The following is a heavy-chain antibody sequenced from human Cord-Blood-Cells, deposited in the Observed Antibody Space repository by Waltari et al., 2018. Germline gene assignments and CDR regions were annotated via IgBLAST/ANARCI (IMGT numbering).Heavy chain of an antibody. Sequence: QVQLQESGPGLVKPPQTLSLACPVSGGSISSGDYYWSWIRQPPGKGLEWIGYIYYSGSTYYNPSLKSRVTISVDTSKNQFSLKLSSVTAADTAVYYRARAVAAADWYFDLWGRGTLVTVSS. D-gene: IGHD6-13*01. CDR2: IYYSGST. CDR3: ARAVAAADWYFDL. J-gene: IGHJ2*01. V-gene: IGHV4-30-4*01. CDR1: GGSISSGDYY.